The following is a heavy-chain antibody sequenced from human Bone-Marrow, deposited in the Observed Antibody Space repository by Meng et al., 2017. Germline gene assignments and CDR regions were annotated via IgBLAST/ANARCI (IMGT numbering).Heavy chain of an antibody. CDR3: ARDEYISAAGKLFGDY. CDR2: IDPMSGDT. J-gene: IGHJ4*02. V-gene: IGHV1-2*06. D-gene: IGHD6-13*01. Sequence: ASVKVSCKPSGYNFTDYCLHWVRQAPGQGLEWMGRIDPMSGDTHYAQRFQGRVTMTGDTSISTAYMELSGLRSDDTAMYYCARDEYISAAGKLFGDYWGQGTLVTVSS. CDR1: GYNFTDYC.